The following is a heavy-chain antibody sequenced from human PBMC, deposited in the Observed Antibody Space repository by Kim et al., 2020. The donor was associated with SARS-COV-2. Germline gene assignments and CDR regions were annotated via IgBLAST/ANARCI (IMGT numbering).Heavy chain of an antibody. Sequence: GGSLRLSCAASGFTFSSYAMSWVRQAPGKGLEWVSAISGSGGSTYYADSVKGRFTISRDNSKNTLYLQMNSLRAEDTAVYYCAKVAPFLPAAILRLGYFQHWGQGTLVTVSS. CDR2: ISGSGGST. V-gene: IGHV3-23*01. CDR1: GFTFSSYA. J-gene: IGHJ1*01. CDR3: AKVAPFLPAAILRLGYFQH. D-gene: IGHD2-2*02.